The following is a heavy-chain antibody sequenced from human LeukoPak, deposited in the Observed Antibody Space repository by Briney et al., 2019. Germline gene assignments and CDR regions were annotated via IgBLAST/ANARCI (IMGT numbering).Heavy chain of an antibody. CDR1: GFTFSNSG. CDR3: ANNRASLDY. D-gene: IGHD2/OR15-2a*01. CDR2: ITQDGSEK. J-gene: IGHJ4*02. Sequence: PGGSLRLSCAASGFTFSNSGLSWVRQAPGKGLEWVANITQDGSEKNCVDSVKGRFTISRENAKNSLYLQMNTLRAEDTADYYCANNRASLDYWGQGTLVTVSS. V-gene: IGHV3-7*02.